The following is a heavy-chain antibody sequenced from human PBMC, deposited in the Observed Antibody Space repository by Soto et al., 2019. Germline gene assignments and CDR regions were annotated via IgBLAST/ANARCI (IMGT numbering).Heavy chain of an antibody. CDR3: ARLSMWGPFDY. J-gene: IGHJ4*02. D-gene: IGHD1-26*01. Sequence: SETLSLTCTVSGGSISSSSYYWGWIRQPPGKGLEWIGSIYYSGSTYYNPSLKSRVTISVDTSKNQFSLKLSSVTVADTAVYYCARLSMWGPFDYWGQGTLVTVSS. CDR2: IYYSGST. CDR1: GGSISSSSYY. V-gene: IGHV4-39*01.